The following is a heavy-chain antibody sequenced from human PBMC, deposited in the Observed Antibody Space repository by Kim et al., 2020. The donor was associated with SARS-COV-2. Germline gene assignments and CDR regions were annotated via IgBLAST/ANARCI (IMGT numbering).Heavy chain of an antibody. CDR3: AKDPYSSRGPASNAYFDY. V-gene: IGHV3-23*01. D-gene: IGHD6-13*01. CDR2: ISGSGGST. CDR1: GFTFSSYA. J-gene: IGHJ4*02. Sequence: GGSLRLSCAASGFTFSSYAMSWVRQAPGKGLEWVSAISGSGGSTYYADSVKGRFTISRDNSKNTLYLQMNSLRAEDTAVYYCAKDPYSSRGPASNAYFDYWGQGTLVTVSS.